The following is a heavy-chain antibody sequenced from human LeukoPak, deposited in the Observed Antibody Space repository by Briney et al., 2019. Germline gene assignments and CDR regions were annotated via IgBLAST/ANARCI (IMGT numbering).Heavy chain of an antibody. Sequence: PGGSLRLSCAASGFTLSSYSMNWVRQAPGKGLEWVSFISSSSGTIYYADSVKGRFTISRDNAKNSLYLQMNSLRAEDTAVYYGARDPYGSGSYYYDYWGQGTLVTVSS. J-gene: IGHJ4*02. D-gene: IGHD3-10*01. CDR1: GFTLSSYS. V-gene: IGHV3-48*01. CDR2: ISSSSGTI. CDR3: ARDPYGSGSYYYDY.